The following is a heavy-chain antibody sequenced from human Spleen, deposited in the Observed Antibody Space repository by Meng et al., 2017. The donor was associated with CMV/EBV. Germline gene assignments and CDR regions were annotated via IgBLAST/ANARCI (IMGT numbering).Heavy chain of an antibody. D-gene: IGHD3-22*01. Sequence: YGRHWVRQAQGKGLEWVAVIWYDGSNKYYADSVKGRFTISRDNSKNTLYLQMNSLRAEDTAVYYCAKDGAGAFFTYYYDSSGYYGFDYWGQGTLVTVSS. CDR2: IWYDGSNK. CDR3: AKDGAGAFFTYYYDSSGYYGFDY. J-gene: IGHJ4*02. CDR1: YG. V-gene: IGHV3-33*06.